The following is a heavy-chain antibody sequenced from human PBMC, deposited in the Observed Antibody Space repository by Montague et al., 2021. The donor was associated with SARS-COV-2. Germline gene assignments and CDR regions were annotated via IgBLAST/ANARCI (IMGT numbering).Heavy chain of an antibody. Sequence: SETLSLTCTVSGGSISSSSYYWGWIRQPPGKGLEWIGSIYYSGSTYYNPSLKSRVTISVDTSKNQFSLKLSSVTAADTPVYYCARGAPTISMILVVMTGAGWYFDLWGRGTLVTVSS. D-gene: IGHD3-22*01. CDR3: ARGAPTISMILVVMTGAGWYFDL. V-gene: IGHV4-39*01. J-gene: IGHJ2*01. CDR2: IYYSGST. CDR1: GGSISSSSYY.